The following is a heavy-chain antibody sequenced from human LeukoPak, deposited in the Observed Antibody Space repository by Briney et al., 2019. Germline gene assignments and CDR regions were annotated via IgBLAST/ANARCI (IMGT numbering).Heavy chain of an antibody. CDR2: ISSSSSYI. V-gene: IGHV3-21*01. J-gene: IGHJ4*02. Sequence: PGGSLRLSCAASGFTFSSYSMNWVRQAPGKGLEWVSSISSSSSYIYYADSVKGRFTISRDNAKNSLYLQMNSLRAEDTAVYYCARDPPPAVAGTGRFDYWGQGTLVTVSS. CDR1: GFTFSSYS. D-gene: IGHD6-19*01. CDR3: ARDPPPAVAGTGRFDY.